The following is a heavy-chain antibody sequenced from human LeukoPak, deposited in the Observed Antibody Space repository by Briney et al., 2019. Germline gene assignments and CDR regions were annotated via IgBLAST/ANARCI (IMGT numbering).Heavy chain of an antibody. CDR2: MNPNSGNT. Sequence: ASVKVSCKASGYTFTSYGISWVRQAPGQGLEWMGWMNPNSGNTGYAQKFQGRVTITRNTSISTAYMELSSLRSEDTAVYYCARGEGTYYDFWSGQTTAGNWFDPWGQGTLVTVSS. V-gene: IGHV1-8*03. CDR3: ARGEGTYYDFWSGQTTAGNWFDP. CDR1: GYTFTSYG. J-gene: IGHJ5*02. D-gene: IGHD3-3*01.